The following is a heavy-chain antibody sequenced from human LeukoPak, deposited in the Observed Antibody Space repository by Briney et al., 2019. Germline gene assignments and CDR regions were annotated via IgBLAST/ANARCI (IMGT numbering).Heavy chain of an antibody. J-gene: IGHJ1*01. Sequence: SETLSLTCAVYGGSFSGYYWSWIRQPPGKGLEWIGEINHSGSTNYNPSLKSRVTISVDTSKNQFSLKLSSVTAADTAVYYCASSWYGEYFQHWGQGTLVTVSS. V-gene: IGHV4-34*01. D-gene: IGHD6-13*01. CDR1: GGSFSGYY. CDR3: ASSWYGEYFQH. CDR2: INHSGST.